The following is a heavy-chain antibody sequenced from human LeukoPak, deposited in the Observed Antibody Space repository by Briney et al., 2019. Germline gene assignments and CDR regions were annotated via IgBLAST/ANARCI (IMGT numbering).Heavy chain of an antibody. CDR3: AREEGVVRGVIREFDY. J-gene: IGHJ4*02. Sequence: GGSLRLSCAASGFTFSSYEMTWVRQAPGKGLEWISYISSSGSSIYYADSVKGRFTISRDNAKNSLYLQMNGLRVDDTAVYYCAREEGVVRGVIREFDYWGQGTLVTVSS. CDR1: GFTFSSYE. D-gene: IGHD3-10*01. V-gene: IGHV3-48*03. CDR2: ISSSGSSI.